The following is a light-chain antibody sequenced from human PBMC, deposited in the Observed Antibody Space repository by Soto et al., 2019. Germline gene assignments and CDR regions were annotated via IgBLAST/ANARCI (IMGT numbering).Light chain of an antibody. V-gene: IGLV1-40*01. CDR2: DVR. CDR1: SSNIGAGYD. CDR3: CSYAGSYTNV. Sequence: QAVVTQPPSVSGAPGQRVTISCTGSSSNIGAGYDVHWYQQLPGTAPKLMIYDVRRRPSGVTDRFSGSKSGNTASLTISGLQAEDEADYYCCSYAGSYTNVFGTGTKLTVL. J-gene: IGLJ1*01.